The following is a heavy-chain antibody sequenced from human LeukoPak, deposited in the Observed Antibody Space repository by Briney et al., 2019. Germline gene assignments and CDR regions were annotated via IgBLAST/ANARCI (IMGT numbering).Heavy chain of an antibody. CDR1: GLTFSSHW. Sequence: GGSLRLSCAASGLTFSSHWMHWVRQAPGKGLVWVSRITNDGSSTTYADSVKGRFTISRDNAKDMLYLQVNSLRAEDTAVYYCATQQEGNPAYWGQGTLVTVSS. CDR3: ATQQEGNPAY. D-gene: IGHD1-14*01. CDR2: ITNDGSST. J-gene: IGHJ4*02. V-gene: IGHV3-74*01.